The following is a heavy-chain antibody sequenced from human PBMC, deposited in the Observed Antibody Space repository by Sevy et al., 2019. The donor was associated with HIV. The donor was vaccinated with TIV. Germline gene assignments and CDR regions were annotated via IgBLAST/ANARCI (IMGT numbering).Heavy chain of an antibody. D-gene: IGHD6-13*01. CDR1: GYTFTTYG. CDR3: ARDRLAAAGCPFDY. CDR2: ISAYNGKT. V-gene: IGHV1-18*04. J-gene: IGHJ4*02. Sequence: ASVKVSCKASGYTFTTYGISWVRQAPGQALEWMGWISAYNGKTNYAQKFQGRVTMTTDTSTTTAYMELRSLRSDDTAVYYCARDRLAAAGCPFDYWGQGTLVTVSS.